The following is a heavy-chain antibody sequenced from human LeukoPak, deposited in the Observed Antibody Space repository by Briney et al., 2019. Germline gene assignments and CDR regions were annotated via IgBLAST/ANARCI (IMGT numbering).Heavy chain of an antibody. J-gene: IGHJ5*02. CDR3: ARADYDFVWGSYRLPDP. CDR2: INPSGGST. CDR1: GYTFTSYY. Sequence: ASVKVSCKASGYTFTSYYMHWVRQAPGQGLEWMGIINPSGGSTSYAQKFQGRVTMTRDMSTSTVYMELSSLRSEDTAMYYCARADYDFVWGSYRLPDPWGQGTLVTVSS. D-gene: IGHD3-16*02. V-gene: IGHV1-46*01.